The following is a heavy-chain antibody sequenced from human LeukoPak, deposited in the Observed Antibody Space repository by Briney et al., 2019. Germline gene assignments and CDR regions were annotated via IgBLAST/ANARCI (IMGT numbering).Heavy chain of an antibody. D-gene: IGHD1-7*01. V-gene: IGHV5-51*01. Sequence: GESLKISCQASGYIFTDYWIGWVRQMPGKGLEWMAIIFCDGSKTIYSPSFQSQVTISADKSISTAYLQWSSLKASDTAMYYCATQGHNWNYWAFDIWGQGTMVTVSS. J-gene: IGHJ3*02. CDR2: IFCDGSKT. CDR1: GYIFTDYW. CDR3: ATQGHNWNYWAFDI.